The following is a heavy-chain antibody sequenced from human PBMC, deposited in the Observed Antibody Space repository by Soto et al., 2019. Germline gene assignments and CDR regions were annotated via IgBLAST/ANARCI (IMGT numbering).Heavy chain of an antibody. J-gene: IGHJ3*02. V-gene: IGHV4-34*01. D-gene: IGHD1-1*01. CDR2: MSHSGGT. Sequence: QVQLQQWGAGLLKPSETLSLTCAVYGGFVSSGSYYWSWIRQPPGKGLEWIGEMSHSGGTHFNPSLKSRVTISVDTSKNQFSLKRSCVTAADTALYYCARVERGTATTVVDAFDIWGPGTMVTVSS. CDR3: ARVERGTATTVVDAFDI. CDR1: GGFVSSGSYY.